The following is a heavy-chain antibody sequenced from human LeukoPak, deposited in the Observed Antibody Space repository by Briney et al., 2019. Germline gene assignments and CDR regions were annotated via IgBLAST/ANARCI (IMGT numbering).Heavy chain of an antibody. CDR3: ARDGLAYCGGACPSDAFDI. V-gene: IGHV1-69*05. D-gene: IGHD2-21*02. CDR2: IIPIFGTA. Sequence: SVKVSCKASGGTFSSYAISWVRQAPGQGLERMGRIIPIFGTANYAQKFQGRVTITTDESTSTAYMELSSLRSEDPAVYYCARDGLAYCGGACPSDAFDIWGQGTMVTVSS. J-gene: IGHJ3*02. CDR1: GGTFSSYA.